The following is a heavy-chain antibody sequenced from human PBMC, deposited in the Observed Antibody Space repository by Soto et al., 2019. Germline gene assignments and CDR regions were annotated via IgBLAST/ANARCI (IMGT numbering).Heavy chain of an antibody. CDR1: GGSISSYY. J-gene: IGHJ4*02. CDR2: IYYSGST. D-gene: IGHD6-19*01. V-gene: IGHV4-59*01. CDR3: ARGNGWYYY. Sequence: QVQLQESGPGLVKPSETLSLTCTVSGGSISSYYWSWIRQPPGKGLEWIGYIYYSGSTNYNPSLKSRVTIPVGTPKNQTSLTLNSVTAADAAVYYCARGNGWYYYWGQGTLVTVSS.